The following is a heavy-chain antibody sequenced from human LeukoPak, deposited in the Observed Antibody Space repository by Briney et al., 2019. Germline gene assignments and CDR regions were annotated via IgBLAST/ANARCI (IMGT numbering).Heavy chain of an antibody. Sequence: PSETLSLTCTVSGGSISSSSYYWGWIRQPPGKGLEWIGSIYYSGSTYYNPSLKSRVTISVDTSKNQFSLKLSSVTAADTAVYYCARETDYDILTGYYPTNWFDPWGQGTLVTVSS. CDR1: GGSISSSSYY. D-gene: IGHD3-9*01. CDR2: IYYSGST. J-gene: IGHJ5*02. V-gene: IGHV4-39*07. CDR3: ARETDYDILTGYYPTNWFDP.